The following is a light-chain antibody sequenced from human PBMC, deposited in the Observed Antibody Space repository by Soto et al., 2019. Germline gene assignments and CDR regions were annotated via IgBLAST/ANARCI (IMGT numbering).Light chain of an antibody. CDR1: QSISTD. J-gene: IGKJ1*01. CDR3: QQSYSTPWT. CDR2: AAS. Sequence: DIQMSQCPCSLSASVGDRVTITCGASQSISTDLNWDQQKPGKAPKLLIYAASSLLSGVPSRFSGSGSGTAFTLTISRLQPEDFATYYCQQSYSTPWTFGQGTXVDIK. V-gene: IGKV1-39*01.